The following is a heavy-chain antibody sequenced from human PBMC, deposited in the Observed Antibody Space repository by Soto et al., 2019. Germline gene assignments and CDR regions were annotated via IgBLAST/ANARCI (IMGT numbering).Heavy chain of an antibody. CDR2: IYYSGST. V-gene: IGHV4-39*01. D-gene: IGHD2-15*01. CDR1: GGSISSSSYY. CDR3: ARRVGGGIDY. Sequence: SETLSLTCTVSGGSISSSSYYWGWIRQPPGKGLEWIGSIYYSGSTYYNPSLKSRVTISVDTSKNQFSLKLSSVTAADTAVYYCARRVGGGIDYWGQGTLVTVSS. J-gene: IGHJ4*02.